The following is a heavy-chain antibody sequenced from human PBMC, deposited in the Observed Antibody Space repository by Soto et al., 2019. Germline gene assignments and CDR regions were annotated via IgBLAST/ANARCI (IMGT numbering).Heavy chain of an antibody. CDR1: GDSVSRGDYY. CDR2: ICCSGTT. Sequence: SETLSLTCTVSGDSVSRGDYYWSWIRQPPGKGLEWIGYICCSGTTNYNPSLRSRVIISVDTSKNQLSLTLNSVTAADTAGYYCARGMDDNKVGWWAQGTLVPVT. J-gene: IGHJ4*02. V-gene: IGHV4-61*08. D-gene: IGHD1-1*01. CDR3: ARGMDDNKVGW.